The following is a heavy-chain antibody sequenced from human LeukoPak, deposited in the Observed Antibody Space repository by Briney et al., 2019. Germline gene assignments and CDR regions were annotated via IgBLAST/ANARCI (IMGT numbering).Heavy chain of an antibody. CDR2: ISYDGTNK. J-gene: IGHJ4*02. V-gene: IGHV3-30*10. D-gene: IGHD3-10*01. CDR3: ARDRSLSSFGELFL. CDR1: GFTFRTYA. Sequence: PGTSLRLSCAASGFTFRTYALHWVRQAPGKGLEWVAVISYDGTNKYYTDSVKGRFTISRDNSKNTLYLQMSTLRSEDTALYYCARDRSLSSFGELFLWGQGTLVTVSS.